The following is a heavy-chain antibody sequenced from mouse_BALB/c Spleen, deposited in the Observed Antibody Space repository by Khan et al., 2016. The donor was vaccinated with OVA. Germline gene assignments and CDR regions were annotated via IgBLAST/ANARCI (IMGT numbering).Heavy chain of an antibody. J-gene: IGHJ1*01. CDR2: INTYTGEP. V-gene: IGHV9-3-1*01. CDR1: GYTFTNYG. Sequence: QIQLVQSGPELKKPGETVKISCKASGYTFTNYGMNWVKQAPGKGLKWMGWINTYTGEPTYADDFKGRFAFSLETSASTAYLQLNNLKNEDTATYFCASGGYWYFDDWGEGTTVTVSS. CDR3: ASGGYWYFDD.